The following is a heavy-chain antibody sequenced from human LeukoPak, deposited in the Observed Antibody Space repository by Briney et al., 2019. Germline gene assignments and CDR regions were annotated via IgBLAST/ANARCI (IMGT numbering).Heavy chain of an antibody. CDR2: IYYSGST. CDR3: ARVTTVTTSFHFDY. CDR1: SGSISSGGYY. D-gene: IGHD4-17*01. V-gene: IGHV4-30-4*01. J-gene: IGHJ4*02. Sequence: SQTLSLTCIVSSGSISSGGYYWSWIRQPPGEGLEWIGYIYYSGSTYYHPSLKSRVTISLDTSKNQFSLKLSSVTAADTAVYYCARVTTVTTSFHFDYWGQGTLVTVSS.